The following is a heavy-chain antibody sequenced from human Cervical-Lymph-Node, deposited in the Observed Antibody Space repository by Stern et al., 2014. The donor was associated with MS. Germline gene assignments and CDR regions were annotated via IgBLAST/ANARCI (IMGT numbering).Heavy chain of an antibody. CDR3: ARQRYFDY. CDR1: GYTFTSYW. Sequence: VQLGQSGPEVKRPGESLKISCQASGYTFTSYWIGWVRQMPGKGLEWIAILFPGGSDIRYSPSFQGQVTISADKSSSTPCLQWNNLKASDTAIYYCARQRYFDYWGQGTLVTVSS. J-gene: IGHJ4*02. CDR2: LFPGGSDI. V-gene: IGHV5-51*01.